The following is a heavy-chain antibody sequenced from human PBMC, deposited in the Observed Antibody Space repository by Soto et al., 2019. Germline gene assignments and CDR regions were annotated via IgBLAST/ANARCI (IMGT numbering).Heavy chain of an antibody. D-gene: IGHD3-16*01. J-gene: IGHJ6*02. CDR1: GFSFSTFA. CDR3: ARGGSLYYYYGIDV. Sequence: PGGSLRLSCTASGFSFSTFALHWVRQAPGKGLEWVAIIWSDGNDKYYADSVKGRFTISSDNSKNILSLQMNSLRAEDTAVYNCARGGSLYYYYGIDVWGQGTMVTVSS. CDR2: IWSDGNDK. V-gene: IGHV3-33*01.